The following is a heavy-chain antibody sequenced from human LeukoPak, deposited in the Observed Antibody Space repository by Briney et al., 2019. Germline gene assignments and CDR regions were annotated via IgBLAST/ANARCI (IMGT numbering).Heavy chain of an antibody. J-gene: IGHJ4*02. CDR1: GYTFTSYG. Sequence: ASVKVSCTASGYTFTSYGFSWMRQAPGQGLEWMGWISADNGNTDYAQKVQGRVTMTTETSTSTAYMELRSLTSDDTALYYCARTSRSSGSYFIYWGQGTLVTVSS. CDR3: ARTSRSSGSYFIY. D-gene: IGHD3-10*01. V-gene: IGHV1-18*01. CDR2: ISADNGNT.